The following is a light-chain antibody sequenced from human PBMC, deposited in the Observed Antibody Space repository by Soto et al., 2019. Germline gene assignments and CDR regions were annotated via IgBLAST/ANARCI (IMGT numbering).Light chain of an antibody. CDR2: EVT. CDR1: RSDVGAYNY. CDR3: SSFTSRFTFV. J-gene: IGLJ1*01. Sequence: QSALTQPASVSGSPGQSIAISCTGTRSDVGAYNYVSWYQQHPGKAPKLMISEVTNRPSGVPDRFSGSKSGNTASLTISGLQAEDVADYYCSSFTSRFTFVFGTGTKVTVL. V-gene: IGLV2-14*01.